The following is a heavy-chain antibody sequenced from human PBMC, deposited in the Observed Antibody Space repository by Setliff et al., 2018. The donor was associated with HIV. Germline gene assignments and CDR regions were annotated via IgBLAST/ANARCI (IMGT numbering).Heavy chain of an antibody. CDR2: INPNSGGT. CDR1: GYTFTGYY. J-gene: IGHJ4*02. D-gene: IGHD3-22*01. V-gene: IGHV1-2*02. Sequence: ASVKVSCKASGYTFTGYYMHWVRQAPGQGLEWMGWINPNSGGTNYAQTFQGRVTMTRDTSISTAYMELSRLRSDDTAVYYCARAPPYASSGYYLGLDYYFDYWGQGTLVTVSS. CDR3: ARAPPYASSGYYLGLDYYFDY.